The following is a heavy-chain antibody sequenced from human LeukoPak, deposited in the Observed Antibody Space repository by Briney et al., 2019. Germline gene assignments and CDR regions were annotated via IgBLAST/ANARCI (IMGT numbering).Heavy chain of an antibody. J-gene: IGHJ4*02. V-gene: IGHV1-18*01. D-gene: IGHD6-19*01. Sequence: ASVKVSCKASGYTSTSYGISWVRQAPGQGLEWMGWISGYNGNTNYAQKLQGRVTMTTDTSTSTVYMELRSLRSDDTAVYYCAREEVRRAVAGYFDNWGQGTLVTVSS. CDR3: AREEVRRAVAGYFDN. CDR2: ISGYNGNT. CDR1: GYTSTSYG.